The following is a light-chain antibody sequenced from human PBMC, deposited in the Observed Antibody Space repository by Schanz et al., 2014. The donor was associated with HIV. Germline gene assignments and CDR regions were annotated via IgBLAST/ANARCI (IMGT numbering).Light chain of an antibody. V-gene: IGLV2-8*01. Sequence: QSVLTQPPSASGSPGQSVTISCTGTRSDIGNYDFVSWYQQHPGQAPKLIIYEVTKRPSGVPARFSGFKSDNTASLTVSGLQADDEADYYCGSYGGSDNMVFGGGTKLTVL. CDR1: RSDIGNYDF. CDR3: GSYGGSDNMV. CDR2: EVT. J-gene: IGLJ3*02.